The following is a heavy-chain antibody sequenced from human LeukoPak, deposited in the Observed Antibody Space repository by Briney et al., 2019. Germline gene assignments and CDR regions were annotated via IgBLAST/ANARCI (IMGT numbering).Heavy chain of an antibody. CDR1: GFTVSTNY. V-gene: IGHV3-66*01. J-gene: IGHJ4*02. CDR3: ARDGRYCSGGRCYSDYGGFDS. Sequence: PGGSLRLSCAASGFTVSTNYMNWVRQAPGKGLEWVSIIYSDGSTYYADSVKGRFTISRDNSKNTLYFQMNSLRAEDTAVYYCARDGRYCSGGRCYSDYGGFDSWGQGTLVSVSS. CDR2: IYSDGST. D-gene: IGHD2-15*01.